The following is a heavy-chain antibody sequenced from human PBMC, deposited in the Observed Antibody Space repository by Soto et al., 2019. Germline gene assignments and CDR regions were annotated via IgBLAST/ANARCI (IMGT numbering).Heavy chain of an antibody. Sequence: QVQLQESGPGLVKASQTLSLTCTVSGGSISRSDYYWSWIRQHPGEGLEWIAYIYHSGSTYYNQSLKSPLTISVDTSTNQFSLRLSSVTAADTAVYYCARVSSPATTSGFAVDYWGRGTQVIVSS. CDR1: GGSISRSDYY. D-gene: IGHD6-19*01. CDR3: ARVSSPATTSGFAVDY. CDR2: IYHSGST. J-gene: IGHJ4*02. V-gene: IGHV4-31*01.